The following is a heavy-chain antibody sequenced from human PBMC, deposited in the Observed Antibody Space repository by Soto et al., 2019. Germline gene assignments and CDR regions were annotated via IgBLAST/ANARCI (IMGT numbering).Heavy chain of an antibody. J-gene: IGHJ5*01. V-gene: IGHV4-61*01. Sequence: SETLSLTCTVSGGSIISSSYYWSWLRQPPGKGLEWIGYIYNSGTTNYNPSLKSRVTISVDPSKNQFSLNLGSVTAADTALYYCATTRSDRYNWFDSWGQGTRVTAPQ. CDR1: GGSIISSSYY. CDR3: ATTRSDRYNWFDS. CDR2: IYNSGTT. D-gene: IGHD3-9*01.